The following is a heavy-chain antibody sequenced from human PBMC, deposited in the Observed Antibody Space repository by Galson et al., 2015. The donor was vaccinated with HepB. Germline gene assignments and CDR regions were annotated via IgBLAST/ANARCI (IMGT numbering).Heavy chain of an antibody. Sequence: SLRLSCAASGFTLSSYAMHWVRQAPGKGLEYVSSISSNGGNKYYADSVQGRFTISRDNSKNTLYLEMSSLRAEDTAVYYCVKVPHRIRDMLTGYSPGSDPWGQGTLVTVSS. CDR2: ISSNGGNK. CDR1: GFTLSSYA. CDR3: VKVPHRIRDMLTGYSPGSDP. V-gene: IGHV3-64D*06. J-gene: IGHJ5*02. D-gene: IGHD3-9*01.